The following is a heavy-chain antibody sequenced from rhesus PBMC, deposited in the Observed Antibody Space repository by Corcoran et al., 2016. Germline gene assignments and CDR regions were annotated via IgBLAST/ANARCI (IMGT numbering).Heavy chain of an antibody. CDR3: ARQTYYNFWSGYYYFDY. D-gene: IGHD3-3*01. V-gene: IGHV2-1*01. CDR1: GFSLSTSGMG. Sequence: QVTLKESGPALVTPTQTLTLTCAISGFSLSTSGMGVVLIRQPPGKTPGWLAHIFWDDGKRYSTSLKSRLTISKDTSKNQVVLTMTNMDPVDTATYYCARQTYYNFWSGYYYFDYWGQGVLVTVSS. CDR2: IFWDDGK. J-gene: IGHJ4*01.